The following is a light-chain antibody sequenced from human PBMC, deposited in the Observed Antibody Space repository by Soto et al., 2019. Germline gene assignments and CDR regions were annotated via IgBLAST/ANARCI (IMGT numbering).Light chain of an antibody. CDR2: GAS. CDR1: QSIRYY. Sequence: DIQLTQSPPTLSASVGDRVTITCRASQSIRYYLAWYQQMPGKAPKLLIYGASSLQSVVPSRFSGSGSGTEFTLTISSLQPDDFATYFCQHHNSYSQTYGQGTKVDIK. CDR3: QHHNSYSQT. J-gene: IGKJ1*01. V-gene: IGKV1-5*01.